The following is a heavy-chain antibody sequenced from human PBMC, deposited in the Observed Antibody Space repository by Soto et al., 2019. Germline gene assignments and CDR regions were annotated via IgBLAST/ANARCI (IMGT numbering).Heavy chain of an antibody. Sequence: GGSLRLSCAASGFTFSSYGMHWVRQAPGKGLEWVAVISYDGSNKYYADSVKGRFTISRDNSKNTLYLQMNNLRAEDTAVYYCAKFWVCSSTSCPDAFDIWGQGTMVTVSS. CDR2: ISYDGSNK. CDR1: GFTFSSYG. D-gene: IGHD2-2*01. CDR3: AKFWVCSSTSCPDAFDI. J-gene: IGHJ3*02. V-gene: IGHV3-30*18.